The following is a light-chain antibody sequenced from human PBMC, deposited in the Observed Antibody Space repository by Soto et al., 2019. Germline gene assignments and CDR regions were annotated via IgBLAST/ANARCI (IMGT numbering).Light chain of an antibody. CDR2: WAS. V-gene: IGKV4-1*01. J-gene: IGKJ1*01. Sequence: DIVMTQSPDSLAVSLGERATINCKSSQSVLSSSNNKNYLAWYQQKPGQPPRLLIYWASTRESGVPDRFSGSGSGTDFTLTISSLQAEDVAVYYCQQYYTNFRGFGQGTKVDIK. CDR3: QQYYTNFRG. CDR1: QSVLSSSNNKNY.